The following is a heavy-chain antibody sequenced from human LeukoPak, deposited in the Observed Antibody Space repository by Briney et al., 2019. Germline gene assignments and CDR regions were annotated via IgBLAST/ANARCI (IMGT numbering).Heavy chain of an antibody. CDR2: IYSGGST. CDR1: GFTVSSNY. CDR3: ARARLSLFDY. D-gene: IGHD2-21*02. J-gene: IGHJ4*02. V-gene: IGHV3-66*02. Sequence: GGSLRLSCAASGFTVSSNYMSWVRQAPGKGLEWVSVIYSGGSTYYAASVKGRFTISRDNSKNTLYLQMNSLKAEDTAVYYCARARLSLFDYWGQGTLVTVSS.